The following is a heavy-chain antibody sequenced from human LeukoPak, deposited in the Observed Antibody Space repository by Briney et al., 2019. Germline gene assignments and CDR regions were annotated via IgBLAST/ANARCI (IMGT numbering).Heavy chain of an antibody. CDR3: AILNYYDSSGYFMSYYYYGMDV. D-gene: IGHD3-22*01. CDR1: GFIFSSYP. CDR2: ISGDSSYI. J-gene: IGHJ6*02. V-gene: IGHV3-21*01. Sequence: GGSLRLSCAASGFIFSSYPLNWVRQAPGKGLEWVSTISGDSSYIQYADSVKGRFTISRDNAKNSLYLQMNSLRDEDTAVYYCAILNYYDSSGYFMSYYYYGMDVWGQGTTVTVSS.